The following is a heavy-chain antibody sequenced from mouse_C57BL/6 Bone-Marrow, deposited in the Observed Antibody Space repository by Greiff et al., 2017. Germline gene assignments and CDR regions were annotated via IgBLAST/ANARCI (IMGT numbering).Heavy chain of an antibody. CDR1: GYTFTSYW. J-gene: IGHJ4*01. D-gene: IGHD1-1*01. CDR2: IDPSDSYT. V-gene: IGHV1-69*01. Sequence: QVQLQQPGAELVMPGASVKLSCNASGYTFTSYWMHWVKQRPGQGLEWIGEIDPSDSYTNSNQKFKGKSTLTVDKSSSTAYMQLSSLTSEDSAVYYCARRRRSWAMDYWGQGTSVTVSS. CDR3: ARRRRSWAMDY.